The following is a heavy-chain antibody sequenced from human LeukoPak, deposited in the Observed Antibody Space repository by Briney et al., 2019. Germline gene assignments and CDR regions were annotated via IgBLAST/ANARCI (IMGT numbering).Heavy chain of an antibody. D-gene: IGHD1-14*01. CDR1: GGSFSGYY. CDR2: FYYRGST. CDR3: ARHSGTLGYFDY. V-gene: IGHV4-59*12. J-gene: IGHJ4*02. Sequence: SETLSLTCAVYGGSFSGYYWSWIRQPPGKGLEWIGYFYYRGSTNYNPSLKSRVTISLDTSKNQFSLRLRSVTAADTAVYYCARHSGTLGYFDYWGQGTLVTVSS.